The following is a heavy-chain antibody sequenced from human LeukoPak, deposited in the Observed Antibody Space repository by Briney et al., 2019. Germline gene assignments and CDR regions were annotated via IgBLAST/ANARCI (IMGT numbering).Heavy chain of an antibody. V-gene: IGHV4-39*02. Sequence: SETLSLTCTVSGGSISSRAYYWGWIRQSPGKGLEWIATIYFTGSTYYNPSLKSRVTMSVDTSRNQFSLNLSSMTAADTAIYYCAKDPTHHSMDVWGQGTMVTVSS. CDR2: IYFTGST. D-gene: IGHD1-14*01. CDR3: AKDPTHHSMDV. J-gene: IGHJ6*02. CDR1: GGSISSRAYY.